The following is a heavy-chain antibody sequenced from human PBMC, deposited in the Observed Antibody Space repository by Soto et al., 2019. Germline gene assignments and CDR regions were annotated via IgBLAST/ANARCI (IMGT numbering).Heavy chain of an antibody. V-gene: IGHV3-74*01. CDR1: GFTFSSYW. J-gene: IGHJ4*02. CDR3: ARGNLRPCCSGGSCYSDYFDY. Sequence: EVQLVESGGGLVQPGGSLRLSCAASGFTFSSYWMHWVRQAPGKGLVWVSRINSDGSSTSYADSVTGRFTISRDNAKNTLYLQMNSLRDEDTAVYYCARGNLRPCCSGGSCYSDYFDYWGQGTLVTVSS. D-gene: IGHD2-15*01. CDR2: INSDGSST.